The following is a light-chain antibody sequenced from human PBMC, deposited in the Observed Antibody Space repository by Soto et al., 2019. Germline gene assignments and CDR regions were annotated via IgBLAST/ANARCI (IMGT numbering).Light chain of an antibody. CDR3: QQSYSNTWT. CDR1: QGIRND. Sequence: AIQMTQSPSSLSASVGDRVTITCRASQGIRNDLDWFQQKPGKAPKLLIYAASNLQSGVPARFSGSGSGTDFTLTISSLQPEDFAIYYCQQSYSNTWTFGQGTKVDIK. J-gene: IGKJ1*01. V-gene: IGKV1-6*01. CDR2: AAS.